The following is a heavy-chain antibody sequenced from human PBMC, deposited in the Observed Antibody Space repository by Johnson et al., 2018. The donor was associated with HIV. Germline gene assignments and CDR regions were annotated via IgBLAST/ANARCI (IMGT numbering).Heavy chain of an antibody. J-gene: IGHJ3*02. D-gene: IGHD6-6*01. CDR3: ARDRGAGSSGAVDI. CDR2: INWNGGST. Sequence: VQLVESGGGVVQPGGSLRLSCVASGFTFSDYAMHWVRQAPGKGLEWVSGINWNGGSTGYADSVKGRFTISRDNAKNSLYLQMNSLRAEDTAVYYCARDRGAGSSGAVDIWGQGTMVTVSS. V-gene: IGHV3-20*04. CDR1: GFTFSDYA.